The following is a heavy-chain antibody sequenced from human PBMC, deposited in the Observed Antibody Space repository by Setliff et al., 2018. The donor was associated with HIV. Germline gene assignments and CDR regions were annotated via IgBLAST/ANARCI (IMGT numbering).Heavy chain of an antibody. Sequence: SETLSLTCSVSGDSVSSVHYYWVWIRQPPGKELEWIGSFYYSGSTYYNPSLKSRVTISLDTSKNQFSLKVGSVTAADTAVYYCASTGYSSGWSFDYWGQGTLVTVSS. CDR3: ASTGYSSGWSFDY. V-gene: IGHV4-39*07. J-gene: IGHJ4*02. CDR1: GDSVSSVHYY. D-gene: IGHD6-19*01. CDR2: FYYSGST.